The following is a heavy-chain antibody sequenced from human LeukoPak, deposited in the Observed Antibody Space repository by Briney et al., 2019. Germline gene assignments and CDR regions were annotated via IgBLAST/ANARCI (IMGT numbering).Heavy chain of an antibody. J-gene: IGHJ4*02. CDR2: IYYSGSGST. V-gene: IGHV4-59*01. CDR1: GGSIRNYY. Sequence: PSETLSLTCTVSGGSIRNYYWSWIRQPPGKGLEWIGYIYYSGSGSTSYNPSLKSRITISVDAPKNQFSLKLSSVTAADTAVYYCARGDYYGSEFDYWGQGTLVTVSS. D-gene: IGHD3-10*01. CDR3: ARGDYYGSEFDY.